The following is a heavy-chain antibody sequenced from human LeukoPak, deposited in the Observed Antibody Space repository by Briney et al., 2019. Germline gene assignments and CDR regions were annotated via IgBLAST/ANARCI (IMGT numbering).Heavy chain of an antibody. J-gene: IGHJ4*02. CDR3: AKWGGDSGAEQWLVLDY. D-gene: IGHD6-19*01. V-gene: IGHV3-23*01. CDR2: IGGSGGMT. Sequence: GGSLRLSCAASGFTFSNCAMGWVRQAPGKGLEWVSGIGGSGGMTYYADSVKGRFTISRDNSKNTVYLEMNSLRVEDTAIYYCAKWGGDSGAEQWLVLDYWGQGTLVTVSS. CDR1: GFTFSNCA.